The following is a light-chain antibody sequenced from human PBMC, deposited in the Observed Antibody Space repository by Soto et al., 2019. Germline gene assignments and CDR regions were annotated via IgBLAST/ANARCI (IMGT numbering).Light chain of an antibody. CDR1: ASNIGNNY. CDR2: ENY. Sequence: QSVLTQPPSVSAAPGQKVTISCSGSASNIGNNYVSWYQQLPGTAPKLLIYENYERPSGIPDRFSGSKSGTSATLGITGLQTGDEADYYCGAWYNSLTGGVFGGGTKVTVL. CDR3: GAWYNSLTGGV. V-gene: IGLV1-51*02. J-gene: IGLJ2*01.